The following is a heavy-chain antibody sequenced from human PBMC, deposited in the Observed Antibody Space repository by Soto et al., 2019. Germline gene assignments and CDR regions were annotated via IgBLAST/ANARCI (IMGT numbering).Heavy chain of an antibody. CDR2: IIPIFGSA. D-gene: IGHD2-15*01. Sequence: SVKVSCKASGGTFSSFAISWVRQAPGQGLEWMGGIIPIFGSANYAQKFQGRVTITAGKSTSTAYLELSSLRSEDTAVYYCASWVLGWHAFDIWGQGTMVTVSS. V-gene: IGHV1-69*06. CDR3: ASWVLGWHAFDI. CDR1: GGTFSSFA. J-gene: IGHJ3*02.